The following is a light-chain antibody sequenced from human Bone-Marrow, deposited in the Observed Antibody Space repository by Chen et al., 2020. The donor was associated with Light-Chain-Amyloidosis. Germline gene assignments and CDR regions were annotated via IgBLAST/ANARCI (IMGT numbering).Light chain of an antibody. Sequence: SYVLTQPSSVSVAPGQTATIACGGNNIGSTSVHWSQQTPGQAPLLFVYDDSDRPSGIPGRLSGSNSGNTANLTISRVEAGDEADYYCQVWDRSGDRPVFGGGTKLTVL. CDR3: QVWDRSGDRPV. CDR2: DDS. V-gene: IGLV3-21*02. J-gene: IGLJ3*02. CDR1: NIGSTS.